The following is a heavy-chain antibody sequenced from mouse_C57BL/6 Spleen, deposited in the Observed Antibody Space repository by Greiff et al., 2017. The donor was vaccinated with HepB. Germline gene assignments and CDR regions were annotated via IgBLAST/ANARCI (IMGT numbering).Heavy chain of an antibody. J-gene: IGHJ2*01. CDR3: ARSNGYYPFDY. CDR2: IDPSDSYT. CDR1: GYTFTSYW. Sequence: QVQLQQPGAELVRPGTSVKLSCKASGYTFTSYWMHWVKQRPGQGLEWIGVIDPSDSYTNYNQKFKGKATLTVDTSSSTAYMQLSSLTSEDSAVYYCARSNGYYPFDYWGQGTTLTVSS. D-gene: IGHD2-3*01. V-gene: IGHV1-59*01.